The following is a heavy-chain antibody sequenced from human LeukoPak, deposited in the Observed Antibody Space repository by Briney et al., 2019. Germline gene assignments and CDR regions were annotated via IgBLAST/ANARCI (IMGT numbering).Heavy chain of an antibody. V-gene: IGHV4-4*09. Sequence: SETLSLTCTVSGGSISSYYWSWIRQPPGKGLEWIGYIYTSGSTNYNPSLKGRVTISVDTSKNQFSLKLSSVTAADTAVYYCARLTGTSHYYYMDVWGKGTTVTVSS. J-gene: IGHJ6*03. D-gene: IGHD1-7*01. CDR3: ARLTGTSHYYYMDV. CDR2: IYTSGST. CDR1: GGSISSYY.